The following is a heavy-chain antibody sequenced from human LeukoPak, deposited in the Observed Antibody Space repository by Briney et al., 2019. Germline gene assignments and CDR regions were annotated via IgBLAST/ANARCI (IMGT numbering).Heavy chain of an antibody. CDR1: GGSISSSGYY. CDR2: IYYSGST. CDR3: TRHEYSGSYYGLSWFDP. J-gene: IGHJ5*02. D-gene: IGHD1-26*01. V-gene: IGHV4-39*01. Sequence: SETLSLTCTVSGGSISSSGYYWGWIRQPPGKGLEWIASIYYSGSTYYNPSLKSRVTISVDTSKNQLSLKLSSLTAADTAVYYCTRHEYSGSYYGLSWFDPWGQGTLVTVSS.